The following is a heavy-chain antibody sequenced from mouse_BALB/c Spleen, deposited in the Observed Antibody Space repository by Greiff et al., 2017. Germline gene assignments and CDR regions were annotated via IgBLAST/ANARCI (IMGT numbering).Heavy chain of an antibody. J-gene: IGHJ4*01. Sequence: QVQLQQPGAELVKPGASVKLSCKASGYTFTSYYMYWVKQRPGQGLEWIGGINPSNGGTNFNEKFKSKATLTVDKSSSTAYMQLSSLTSEDSAVYYCTRKVRLYAMDYWGQGTSVTVSS. CDR3: TRKVRLYAMDY. CDR1: GYTFTSYY. V-gene: IGHV1S81*02. D-gene: IGHD2-14*01. CDR2: INPSNGGT.